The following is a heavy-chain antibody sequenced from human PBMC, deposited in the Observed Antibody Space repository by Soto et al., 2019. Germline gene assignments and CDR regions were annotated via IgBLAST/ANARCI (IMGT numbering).Heavy chain of an antibody. Sequence: GGFLRLSCVGSGFTFSTYSINWVRQAPGKGLEWVSSISSRSDIYYADSVKGRFTISRDNAKNSVSLQMNSLRAEDTAVYYCAREYTAWPLAYGLDVWGQGTTVTVSS. CDR3: AREYTAWPLAYGLDV. CDR1: GFTFSTYS. V-gene: IGHV3-21*01. J-gene: IGHJ6*02. CDR2: ISSRSDI. D-gene: IGHD2-2*02.